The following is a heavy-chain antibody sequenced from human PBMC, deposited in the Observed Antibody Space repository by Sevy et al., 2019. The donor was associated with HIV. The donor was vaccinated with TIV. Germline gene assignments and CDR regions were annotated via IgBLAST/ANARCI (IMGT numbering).Heavy chain of an antibody. CDR3: ARDTGELRGYYGMDV. Sequence: GGSLRLSCAASGFTFSSYAMHWVRQAPGKGLEWVAVISYDGSNKYYADSVKGRFTNSRDNSKNTLYLQMNSLRAEDTAVYYCARDTGELRGYYGMDVWGQGTTVTVSS. J-gene: IGHJ6*02. CDR2: ISYDGSNK. V-gene: IGHV3-30-3*01. D-gene: IGHD1-26*01. CDR1: GFTFSSYA.